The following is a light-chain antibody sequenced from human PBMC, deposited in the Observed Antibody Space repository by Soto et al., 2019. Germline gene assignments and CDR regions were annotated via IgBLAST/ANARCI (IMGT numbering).Light chain of an antibody. V-gene: IGKV1-5*01. J-gene: IGKJ1*01. CDR2: GAS. Sequence: DIRMTQSPSTLSASEGDRVTIHCRASQSISTWLAWYQQKPGKAPKLLIYGASSLASGVPSRFSGSGSGTEFTLTISSLQPDDFATYYCQQHNGYSERMFGQGTK. CDR1: QSISTW. CDR3: QQHNGYSERM.